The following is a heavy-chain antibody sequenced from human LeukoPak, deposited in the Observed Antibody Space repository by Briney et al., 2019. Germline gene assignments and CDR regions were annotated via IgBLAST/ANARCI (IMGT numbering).Heavy chain of an antibody. V-gene: IGHV3-23*01. CDR3: AKPAGQQLVYYFDY. D-gene: IGHD6-13*01. CDR2: ISGSGGTT. J-gene: IGHJ4*02. CDR1: GFTFRDYT. Sequence: ESGGSLRLSCAASGFTFRDYTMNWVRQAPGKGLEWVSSISGSGGTTSYADSVKGRFTISRDNSKNTLSLQMNSLRAEDTALYYCAKPAGQQLVYYFDYWGQGTLVTVSS.